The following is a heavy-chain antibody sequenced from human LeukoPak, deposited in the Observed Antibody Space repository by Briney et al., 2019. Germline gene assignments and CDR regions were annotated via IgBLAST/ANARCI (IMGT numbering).Heavy chain of an antibody. J-gene: IGHJ6*02. CDR3: AKDVYDCSGGSCPQYYYVMDV. V-gene: IGHV3-30*02. Sequence: QAGGSLRLSCTASGFTFSSYGVHWVRQAPGKGLEWVSFIRFDGSEKYYADSVRGRFTISRDDSKNTLSLQMNSLRAEDTALYYCAKDVYDCSGGSCPQYYYVMDVWGQGTTVTVSS. D-gene: IGHD2-15*01. CDR1: GFTFSSYG. CDR2: IRFDGSEK.